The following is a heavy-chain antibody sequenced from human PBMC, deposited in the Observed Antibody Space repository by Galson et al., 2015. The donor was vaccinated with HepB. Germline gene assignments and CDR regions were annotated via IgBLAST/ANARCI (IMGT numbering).Heavy chain of an antibody. CDR3: ARGGGCTGGVCRSDAFDI. D-gene: IGHD2-8*02. CDR1: GGTFSSYA. Sequence: SVKVSCKASGGTFSSYAISWVRQAPGQGLEWMGGIIPIFGTANYAQKFQGRVTITADESTSTAYMELSSLRSEDTAVYYCARGGGCTGGVCRSDAFDIWGQGTMVTVSS. V-gene: IGHV1-69*13. CDR2: IIPIFGTA. J-gene: IGHJ3*02.